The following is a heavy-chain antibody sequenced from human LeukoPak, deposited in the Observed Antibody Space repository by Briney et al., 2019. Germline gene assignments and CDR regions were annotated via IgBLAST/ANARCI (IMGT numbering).Heavy chain of an antibody. CDR2: VYHSGTT. CDR3: ARARGRNCCLLEY. D-gene: IGHD1-14*01. J-gene: IGHJ4*02. CDR1: GDSITSSY. V-gene: IGHV4-59*01. Sequence: SETLSLTCAVPGDSITSSYWNWVRESPEKGVEWIGFVYHSGTTSYSPSLKSRVSMSLDMSQNHFSLRLTSVTAADTATYYCARARGRNCCLLEYWGQGLPVIVSS.